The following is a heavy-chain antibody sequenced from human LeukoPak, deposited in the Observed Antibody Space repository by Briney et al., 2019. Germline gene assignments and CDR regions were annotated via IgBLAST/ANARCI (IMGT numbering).Heavy chain of an antibody. CDR3: AKRGAVAGTGYYFDY. D-gene: IGHD6-19*01. V-gene: IGHV3-53*01. CDR2: IYSGGST. Sequence: GGSPRLSCAASGFTVSSNYMSWVRQAPGKGLEWVSVIYSGGSTYYADSVKGRFTISRDNSKNTLYLQMNSLRAEDTAVYYCAKRGAVAGTGYYFDYWGQGTLVTVSS. J-gene: IGHJ4*02. CDR1: GFTVSSNY.